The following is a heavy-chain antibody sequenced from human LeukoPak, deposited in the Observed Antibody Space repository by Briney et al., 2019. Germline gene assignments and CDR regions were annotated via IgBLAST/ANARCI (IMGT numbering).Heavy chain of an antibody. J-gene: IGHJ4*02. CDR3: ARDNGILTGYYASTYFDY. Sequence: AASVKVSCKASGGTFSSYAISWVRQAPGQGLEWMGGIIPIFGTANYAQKFQGRVTITTDESTSTAYMELSSLRSEDTAVYYCARDNGILTGYYASTYFDYWGQGTLVTVSS. V-gene: IGHV1-69*05. CDR1: GGTFSSYA. CDR2: IIPIFGTA. D-gene: IGHD3-9*01.